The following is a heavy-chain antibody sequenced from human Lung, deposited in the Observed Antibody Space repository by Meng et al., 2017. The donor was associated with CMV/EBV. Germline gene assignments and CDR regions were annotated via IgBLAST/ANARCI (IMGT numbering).Heavy chain of an antibody. D-gene: IGHD2-2*01. CDR3: ARDRDCSSISCYDSVF. V-gene: IGHV4-39*07. CDR1: GGSISSSSYY. J-gene: IGHJ4*02. CDR2: IYYSGST. Sequence: SETLSLXCTVSGGSISSSSYYWGWIRQPPGKGLEWIGSIYYSGSTYYNPSLRSRVTISVDTSKNQFSLKLSSVTAADTAVYYCARDRDCSSISCYDSVFWXQGTXVTVSS.